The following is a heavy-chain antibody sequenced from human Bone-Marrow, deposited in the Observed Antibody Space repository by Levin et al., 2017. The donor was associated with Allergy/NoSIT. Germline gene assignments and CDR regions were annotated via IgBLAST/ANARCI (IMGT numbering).Heavy chain of an antibody. CDR3: ARQAVPAAMNGFDS. D-gene: IGHD2-2*01. Sequence: SGGSLRLSWTVSGASISSFYWSWIRQPPGKGLEWIGYIYYSGSTNYSPSLKSRVSMSADMSRNQVYLTMSAVTAADTAVYYCARQAVPAAMNGFDSWGQGTLVTVSS. J-gene: IGHJ5*01. CDR1: GASISSFY. CDR2: IYYSGST. V-gene: IGHV4-59*08.